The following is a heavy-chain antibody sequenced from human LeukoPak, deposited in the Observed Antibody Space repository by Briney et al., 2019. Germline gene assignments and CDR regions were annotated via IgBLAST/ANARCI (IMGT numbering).Heavy chain of an antibody. V-gene: IGHV3-23*01. CDR3: AKDSIVVVTAFYFDY. D-gene: IGHD2-21*02. CDR1: GFTFSSYA. Sequence: GGSLRLSCAASGFTFSSYAMSWVRQAPGKGLEWASAINGSGGSTYYADSVKGRFTISRDNSKNTLYLQMNSLRAEDTAVYYCAKDSIVVVTAFYFDYWGQGTLVTVSS. J-gene: IGHJ4*02. CDR2: INGSGGST.